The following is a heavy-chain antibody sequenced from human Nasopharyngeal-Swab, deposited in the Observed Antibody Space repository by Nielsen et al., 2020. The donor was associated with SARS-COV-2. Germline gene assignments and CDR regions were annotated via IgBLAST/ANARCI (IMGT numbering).Heavy chain of an antibody. Sequence: GGSLRLSCAAPGFTFSSYGMHWVRQAPGKGLEWVAVISYDGSNKYYADSVKGRFTISRDNSKNTLYLQMNSLRAEDTAVYYCARGRIPDYGDPPYYFDYWGQGTLVTVSS. CDR2: ISYDGSNK. V-gene: IGHV3-30*03. CDR1: GFTFSSYG. D-gene: IGHD4-17*01. CDR3: ARGRIPDYGDPPYYFDY. J-gene: IGHJ4*02.